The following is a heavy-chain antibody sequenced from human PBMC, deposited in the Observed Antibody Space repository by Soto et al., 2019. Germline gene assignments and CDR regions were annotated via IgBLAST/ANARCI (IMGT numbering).Heavy chain of an antibody. D-gene: IGHD6-19*01. Sequence: GGSLRLSCAASGFTFTSYAMSWVRQAPGKGLEWVSLISGSGGSTYYADSVKGRFTISRDDSKNEVYLQMDSLRAEDTAVYYCAKQRGYSSGWYGAFDIWGQGTMVTVS. CDR3: AKQRGYSSGWYGAFDI. CDR1: GFTFTSYA. J-gene: IGHJ3*02. V-gene: IGHV3-23*01. CDR2: ISGSGGST.